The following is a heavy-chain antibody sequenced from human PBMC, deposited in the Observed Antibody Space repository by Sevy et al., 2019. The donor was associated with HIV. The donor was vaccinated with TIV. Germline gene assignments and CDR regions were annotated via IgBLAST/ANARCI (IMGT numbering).Heavy chain of an antibody. CDR1: GGSISTNY. J-gene: IGHJ3*01. CDR3: AKSRAYPRVSDDAFAL. CDR2: IYYNGNT. V-gene: IGHV4-59*01. Sequence: SQTLSLTCTVSGGSISTNYWSWIRQPPGKGLEWIGYIYYNGNTNYNPSLKSRVTISADMSKNQFSLKVTSVTAADTAVYYCAKSRAYPRVSDDAFALWGQGTMVTVSS. D-gene: IGHD2-21*01.